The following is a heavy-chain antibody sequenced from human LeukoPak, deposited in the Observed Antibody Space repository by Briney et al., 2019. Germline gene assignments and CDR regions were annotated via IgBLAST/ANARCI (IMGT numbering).Heavy chain of an antibody. Sequence: PGGSLRLSCAASGFTFSSYAMSGVRQAPGKGLEWVSAISGSGGSTYYADSVKGRFTISRDNSKNTLYLQMNSLRAEDTAVYYCAKGSRYCSSTSCWEPFDPWGQGTLVTVSS. CDR3: AKGSRYCSSTSCWEPFDP. J-gene: IGHJ5*02. V-gene: IGHV3-23*01. CDR1: GFTFSSYA. CDR2: ISGSGGST. D-gene: IGHD2-2*01.